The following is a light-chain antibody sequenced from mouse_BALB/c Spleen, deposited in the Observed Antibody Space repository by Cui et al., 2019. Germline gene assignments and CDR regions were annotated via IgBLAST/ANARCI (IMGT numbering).Light chain of an antibody. Sequence: QIVLTQSPALMSASPGEKVTMTCSASSSVSYMHWYQQKPRSSPKPWIYLTSNLASGVPARFSGSGSGTSYSLTISSMEAEDAATYYCQQWSSNRLTFGAGTKLELK. V-gene: IGKV4-68*01. J-gene: IGKJ5*01. CDR2: LTS. CDR3: QQWSSNRLT. CDR1: SSVSY.